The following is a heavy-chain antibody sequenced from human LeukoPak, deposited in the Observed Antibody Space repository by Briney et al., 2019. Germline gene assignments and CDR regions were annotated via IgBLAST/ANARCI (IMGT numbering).Heavy chain of an antibody. CDR2: IYAGNSDA. CDR3: AVINHPDGRVY. Sequence: GESLKISCQGFGYPFTASWIGWVRQLPGKGLEWTAIIYAGNSDAKYSPSFQGQVSISTDRSISTAYLHWSSLKASDTAIYYCAVINHPDGRVYWGQGTLVTVSS. V-gene: IGHV5-51*01. CDR1: GYPFTASW. J-gene: IGHJ4*02. D-gene: IGHD3-10*01.